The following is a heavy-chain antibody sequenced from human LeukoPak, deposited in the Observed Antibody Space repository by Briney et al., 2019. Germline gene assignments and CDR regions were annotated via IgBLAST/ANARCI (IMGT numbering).Heavy chain of an antibody. CDR3: ARGSDGFPVDY. Sequence: SETLSLTCTVSGGSISSYYWSWIRQPPGKGLEWIGYIYYSGSTNYNPSLKSRVTISVDTSKNQFSLKLSSVTAADTAVYYCARGSDGFPVDYWGQGTLVTVSS. CDR2: IYYSGST. D-gene: IGHD2-21*01. CDR1: GGSISSYY. J-gene: IGHJ4*02. V-gene: IGHV4-59*01.